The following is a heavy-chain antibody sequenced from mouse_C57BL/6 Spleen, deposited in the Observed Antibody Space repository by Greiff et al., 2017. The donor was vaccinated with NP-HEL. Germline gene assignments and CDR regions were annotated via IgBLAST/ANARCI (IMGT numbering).Heavy chain of an antibody. V-gene: IGHV3-8*01. D-gene: IGHD3-2*02. CDR2: ISYSGST. CDR3: ARRAAQATYAMDY. J-gene: IGHJ4*01. CDR1: GYSITSDY. Sequence: EVQLVESGPGLAKPSQTLSLTCSVTGYSITSDYWNWIREFPGNKLEYMGYISYSGSTYYNPSLKSRISITRDTSKNQYYLQLNSVTTEDTATYYCARRAAQATYAMDYWGQGTSVTVSS.